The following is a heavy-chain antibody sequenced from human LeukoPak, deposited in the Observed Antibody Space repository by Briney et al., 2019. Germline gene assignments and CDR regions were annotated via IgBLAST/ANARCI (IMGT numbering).Heavy chain of an antibody. CDR2: ISSSSSYI. J-gene: IGHJ4*02. D-gene: IGHD3-22*01. Sequence: GGSLRLSCAASGFVFSGYSMNWVRQAPGKGLEWVSSISSSSSYIYYADSVKGRFTISRDSAKNPLYLQMNSLRAEDTAVYYCARFDPSYYYDSSGPYYFDYWGQGTLVTVSS. V-gene: IGHV3-21*01. CDR3: ARFDPSYYYDSSGPYYFDY. CDR1: GFVFSGYS.